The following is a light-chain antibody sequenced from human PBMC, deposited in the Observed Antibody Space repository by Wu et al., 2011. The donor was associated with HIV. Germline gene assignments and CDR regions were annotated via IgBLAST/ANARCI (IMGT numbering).Light chain of an antibody. CDR3: QQRSNWPPT. J-gene: IGKJ5*01. CDR2: DAS. Sequence: SVNSNLAWYQXKPGQTPRLLIYDASTRATRNPSQGSVAVGSGTDFTLSISSLEPEDFAVYICQQRSNWPPTFGQGTRLEIK. CDR1: SVNSN. V-gene: IGKV3-11*01.